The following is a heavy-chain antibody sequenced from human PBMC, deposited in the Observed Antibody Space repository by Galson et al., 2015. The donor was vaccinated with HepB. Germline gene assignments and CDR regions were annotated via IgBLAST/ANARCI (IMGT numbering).Heavy chain of an antibody. Sequence: SLRLSCAASGVTVSNNYMSWVRQAPGMGLEWVSVIYSDGSIYYIESVKGRFTISRDNSKNTLYLQMNSLRAEDTAVYYCASGRGFWSGYSQDHWGQGTLVTVSS. D-gene: IGHD3-3*01. CDR2: IYSDGSI. J-gene: IGHJ4*02. CDR3: ASGRGFWSGYSQDH. V-gene: IGHV3-66*02. CDR1: GVTVSNNY.